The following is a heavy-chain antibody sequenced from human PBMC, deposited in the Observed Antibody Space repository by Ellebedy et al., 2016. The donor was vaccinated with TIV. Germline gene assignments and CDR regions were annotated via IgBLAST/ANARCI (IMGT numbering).Heavy chain of an antibody. J-gene: IGHJ4*02. CDR3: ARDGLVTFRGIHFDY. D-gene: IGHD3-16*01. Sequence: GESLKISCAASGFTFSSYSMNWVRQAPGKGLEWLSYISSGSGTIDYADSVKGRFTISRDNAKNSLYLQMNSLRDEDTAVYYCARDGLVTFRGIHFDYWGQGTLVTVSS. CDR2: ISSGSGTI. V-gene: IGHV3-48*02. CDR1: GFTFSSYS.